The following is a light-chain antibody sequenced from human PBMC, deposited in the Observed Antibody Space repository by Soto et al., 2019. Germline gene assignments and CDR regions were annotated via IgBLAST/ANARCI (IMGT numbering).Light chain of an antibody. J-gene: IGKJ4*01. Sequence: DIVMTQSPATLSVSPGERATLSCRASQRVSSDLAWYQQKPGQAPRLLIYGASTRATGFPARFSGSGSGTEFSLTISSLQSEDFAVYYCQQYNDWPLTFGGGTKVEIK. V-gene: IGKV3-15*01. CDR2: GAS. CDR1: QRVSSD. CDR3: QQYNDWPLT.